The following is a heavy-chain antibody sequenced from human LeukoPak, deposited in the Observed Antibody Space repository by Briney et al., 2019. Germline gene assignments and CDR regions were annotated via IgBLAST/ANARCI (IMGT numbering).Heavy chain of an antibody. CDR2: ISTYNGNT. CDR3: ARDIKRSRARWENLGFDP. CDR1: GYTFTSYG. Sequence: ASVKVSCKASGYTFTSYGISWVRQAPGQGLEWMGWISTYNGNTNYAQKLQGRVTMTTDTSTSTAYMELRSLRSDDTAVYYCARDIKRSRARWENLGFDPWGQGTLVTVSS. J-gene: IGHJ5*02. V-gene: IGHV1-18*01. D-gene: IGHD1-14*01.